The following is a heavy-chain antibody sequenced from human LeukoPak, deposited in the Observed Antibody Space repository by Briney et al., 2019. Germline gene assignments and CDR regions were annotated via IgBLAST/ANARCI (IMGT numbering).Heavy chain of an antibody. CDR3: AIRYCSSTSCYSTAFDI. CDR2: FDPEDGET. D-gene: IGHD2-2*01. Sequence: GASVKVSCKVSGYTLTELSMHWVRQAPGKGLEWMGGFDPEDGETIYAQKFQGRVTMTEDTSTDTAYMELSSLRSEDTAVYYCAIRYCSSTSCYSTAFDIWGQGTMATVSS. V-gene: IGHV1-24*01. J-gene: IGHJ3*02. CDR1: GYTLTELS.